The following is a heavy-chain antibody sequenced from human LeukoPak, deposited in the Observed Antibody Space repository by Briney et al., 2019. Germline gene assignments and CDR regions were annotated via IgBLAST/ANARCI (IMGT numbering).Heavy chain of an antibody. Sequence: ASVKVSCKASGYTFTSYYMHRVRQAPGQGLEWMGIINPSGGSTSYAQKFQGRVTMTRDTSTSTVYMELSSLRSEDTAVYYCARAGVVMGVDYWGQGTLVTVSS. J-gene: IGHJ4*02. CDR1: GYTFTSYY. D-gene: IGHD3-3*01. V-gene: IGHV1-46*01. CDR2: INPSGGST. CDR3: ARAGVVMGVDY.